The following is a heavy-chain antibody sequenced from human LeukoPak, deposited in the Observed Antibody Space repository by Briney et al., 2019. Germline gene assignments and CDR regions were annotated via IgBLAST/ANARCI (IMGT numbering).Heavy chain of an antibody. D-gene: IGHD3/OR15-3a*01. CDR1: GGTFSSYA. CDR3: ARERARTGPYFDY. Sequence: GASVKVSCKASGGTFSSYAISWVRQAPGQGLEWMGGIIPIFGTANYAQKFQGRVTITADESTSTAYMELSSLRSDDTAVYYCARERARTGPYFDYWGQGTLVTVSS. CDR2: IIPIFGTA. J-gene: IGHJ4*02. V-gene: IGHV1-69*13.